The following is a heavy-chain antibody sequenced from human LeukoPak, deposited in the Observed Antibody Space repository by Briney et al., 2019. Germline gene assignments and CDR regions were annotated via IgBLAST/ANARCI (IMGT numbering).Heavy chain of an antibody. CDR2: ISWNSGSI. Sequence: GGSLRLSSAASGFTFHQYAIHWVRQVPGKGLEWVSGISWNSGSIGYADSVKGRFTISRDSAKNSVYLQMNSLRPEDTALYYCAKDKAPLYSGYDWDLDFWGQGTLVTVSS. J-gene: IGHJ4*02. D-gene: IGHD5-12*01. V-gene: IGHV3-9*01. CDR3: AKDKAPLYSGYDWDLDF. CDR1: GFTFHQYA.